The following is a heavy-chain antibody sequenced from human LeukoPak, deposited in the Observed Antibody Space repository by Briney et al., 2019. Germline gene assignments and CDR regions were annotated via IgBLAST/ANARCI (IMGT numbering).Heavy chain of an antibody. D-gene: IGHD4/OR15-4a*01. CDR2: IYTSGST. J-gene: IGHJ5*02. V-gene: IGHV4-61*02. CDR3: ARGRSMVANLDP. CDR1: GGSISSGSYY. Sequence: SQTLSLTCSVSGGSISSGSYYWSRIRQPTGMGLEWIGRIYTSGSTTYNPSLTSRVTISVDMSKNQFSLKLSSVTAADTAVYYCARGRSMVANLDPWGQGTLVTVSS.